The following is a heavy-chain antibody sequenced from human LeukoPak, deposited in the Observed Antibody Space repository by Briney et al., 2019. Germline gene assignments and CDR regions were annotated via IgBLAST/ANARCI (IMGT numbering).Heavy chain of an antibody. V-gene: IGHV3-33*06. CDR3: AKGGSSGLSSFDF. CDR1: GFTYSTHA. Sequence: GRSLRLSCAASGFTYSTHAMHWVRQAPGKGLEWVGFIWSDGSNKEYADSVKGRFTISRDNSKNTLYLQMNSLRAEDTAVYYCAKGGSSGLSSFDFWGQGTPVTVSS. J-gene: IGHJ4*02. CDR2: IWSDGSNK. D-gene: IGHD6-19*01.